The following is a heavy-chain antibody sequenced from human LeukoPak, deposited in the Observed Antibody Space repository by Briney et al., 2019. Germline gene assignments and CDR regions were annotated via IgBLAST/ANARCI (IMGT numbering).Heavy chain of an antibody. D-gene: IGHD6-13*01. CDR3: AREGGTFSSNLDYFDL. CDR1: GFTFRRYT. Sequence: GGSLRLSCTASGFTFRRYTINWVRQAPGKGLEWVSSISSHGYYIYYAVSLEGRFTISRDNAKNSLYLQMDGLRAEDTAMYYCAREGGTFSSNLDYFDLWGQGTLVTVSS. J-gene: IGHJ4*02. CDR2: ISSHGYYI. V-gene: IGHV3-21*01.